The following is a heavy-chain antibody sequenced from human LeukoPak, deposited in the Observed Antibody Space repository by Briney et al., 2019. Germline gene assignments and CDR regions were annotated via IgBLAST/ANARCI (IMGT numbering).Heavy chain of an antibody. J-gene: IGHJ4*02. CDR3: AREAAAAGENYFDY. V-gene: IGHV1-2*02. Sequence: ASVKVSCKASGYTFTGYYMHWVRQAPGQGLEWMGWINPKSGGTNYAQKFQGRVTMTRDTSISTAYMELSRLRSDDTAVYSCAREAAAAGENYFDYWGQGTLVTVSS. D-gene: IGHD6-13*01. CDR1: GYTFTGYY. CDR2: INPKSGGT.